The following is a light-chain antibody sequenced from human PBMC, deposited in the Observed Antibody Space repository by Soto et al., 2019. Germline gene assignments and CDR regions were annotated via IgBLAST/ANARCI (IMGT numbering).Light chain of an antibody. CDR3: QNYNSAPRT. CDR1: QDIGNY. J-gene: IGKJ1*01. V-gene: IGKV1-27*01. Sequence: DIQMTQSPSSLSASIGDRVTITCRASQDIGNYLAWYQQKPGKVPKLLIYTASSLQSGVPSRFGGSGSGTDFALTITGLQPEDVATYYCQNYNSAPRTFGQGTKVEIK. CDR2: TAS.